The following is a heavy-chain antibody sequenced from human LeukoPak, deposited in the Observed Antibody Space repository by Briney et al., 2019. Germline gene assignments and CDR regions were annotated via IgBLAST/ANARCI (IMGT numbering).Heavy chain of an antibody. Sequence: GGSLRLSCAASGFTFSSYALHWVRQAPGKGLEWVAVISYDGSNKYYADSVKGRFTISRDNSKNTLYLQMNSLRAEDTAVYYCARASVAGTWLLDYWGQGTLVTVSS. V-gene: IGHV3-30*04. CDR2: ISYDGSNK. CDR3: ARASVAGTWLLDY. CDR1: GFTFSSYA. J-gene: IGHJ4*02. D-gene: IGHD6-19*01.